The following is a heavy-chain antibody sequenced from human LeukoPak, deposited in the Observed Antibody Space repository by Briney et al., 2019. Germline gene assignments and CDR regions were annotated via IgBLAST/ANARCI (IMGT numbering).Heavy chain of an antibody. D-gene: IGHD2-2*01. CDR1: GGSFSGYY. CDR3: ARSATDIVVVPAATDRPFNYYYYYMDV. CDR2: INHSGST. V-gene: IGHV4-34*01. J-gene: IGHJ6*03. Sequence: SETLSLTCAVYGGSFSGYYWSWIRQPPGKGLEWIGEINHSGSTNYNPSLKSRVTISVDTSKNQFSLKLSSVTAADTAVYYCARSATDIVVVPAATDRPFNYYYYYMDVWGKGTTVTVSS.